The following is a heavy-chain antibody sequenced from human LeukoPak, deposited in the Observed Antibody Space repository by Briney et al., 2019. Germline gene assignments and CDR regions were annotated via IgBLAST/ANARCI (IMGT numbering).Heavy chain of an antibody. Sequence: SETLSLTCTVSGGSIRSGGHYWGWIRQHPGKGLEWIGYIYYSGTTYYNPSLQSRVTMSVDTSENQFSLKLSSVTVADTAVYYCARSNYGSGSYYNNWGQGILVTVSS. CDR1: GGSIRSGGHY. CDR2: IYYSGTT. CDR3: ARSNYGSGSYYNN. V-gene: IGHV4-31*03. J-gene: IGHJ4*02. D-gene: IGHD3-10*01.